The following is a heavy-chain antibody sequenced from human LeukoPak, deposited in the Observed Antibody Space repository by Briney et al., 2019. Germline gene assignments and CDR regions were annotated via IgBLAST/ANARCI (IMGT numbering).Heavy chain of an antibody. CDR3: RIAVAGTSFDY. V-gene: IGHV3-53*01. CDR1: GFTFSSYS. Sequence: GGSLRLSCAASGFTFSSYSMNWVRQAPGKGLEWVSVIYSGGSTYYADSVKGRFTISRDNSKNTLYLQMNSLRAEDTAVYYCRIAVAGTSFDYWGQGTLVTVSS. D-gene: IGHD6-19*01. J-gene: IGHJ4*02. CDR2: IYSGGST.